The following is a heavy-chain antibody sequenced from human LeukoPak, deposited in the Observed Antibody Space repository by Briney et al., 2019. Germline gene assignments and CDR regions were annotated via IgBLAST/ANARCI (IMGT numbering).Heavy chain of an antibody. CDR2: ISYDGSNK. Sequence: GRSLRLPCAASGFTFSSYGMHWVRQAPGKGLEWVAVISYDGSNKYYADSVKGRFTISRDNSKNTLYLQMNSLRAEDTAVYYCAKGGWYFDYWGQGTLVTVPS. CDR1: GFTFSSYG. J-gene: IGHJ4*02. D-gene: IGHD6-19*01. V-gene: IGHV3-30*18. CDR3: AKGGWYFDY.